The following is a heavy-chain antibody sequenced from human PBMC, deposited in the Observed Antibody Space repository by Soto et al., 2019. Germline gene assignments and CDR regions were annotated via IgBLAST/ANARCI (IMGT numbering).Heavy chain of an antibody. V-gene: IGHV4-4*02. J-gene: IGHJ4*02. CDR3: VRDPHSRFLSGDY. D-gene: IGHD4-4*01. Sequence: PSETLSLTCAVSGDSISRSDWWSWVRQPPGMGLEWIGDVYNGGGTTYNPSLKSRVTISIDYSNNQFYLNLNSVTAADTAMYFCVRDPHSRFLSGDYWGRGTLVTVSS. CDR2: VYNGGGT. CDR1: GDSISRSDW.